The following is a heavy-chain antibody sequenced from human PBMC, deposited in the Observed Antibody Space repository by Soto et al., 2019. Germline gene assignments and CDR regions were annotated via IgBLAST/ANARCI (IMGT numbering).Heavy chain of an antibody. J-gene: IGHJ4*02. Sequence: EEQLLESGGGLVQPGGSLRLSCAASGFTFSRHGMNWVRQAPGKGLEWVSGITGSGSTYYADSVKGRFTISRDNSKNILYEEMNSLRAEDTAVYYCAKDAYGVAAAGTSLDNWGQGTLVTVSS. CDR2: ITGSGST. V-gene: IGHV3-23*01. CDR1: GFTFSRHG. D-gene: IGHD6-13*01. CDR3: AKDAYGVAAAGTSLDN.